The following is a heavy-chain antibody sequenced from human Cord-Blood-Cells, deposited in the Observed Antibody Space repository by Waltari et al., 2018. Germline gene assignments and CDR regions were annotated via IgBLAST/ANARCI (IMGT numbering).Heavy chain of an antibody. CDR2: INPNSGGT. J-gene: IGHJ3*02. Sequence: QVQLVPSGAAVKKPGASVKVSCKASGYTFTGYQIHWVRQAPGQGLEWMGWINPNSGGTNYAQKFQGRVTMTRDTSISTAYMELSRLRSDDTAVYYCARPMVGNDAFDIWGQGTMVTVSS. D-gene: IGHD3-10*01. CDR3: ARPMVGNDAFDI. CDR1: GYTFTGYQ. V-gene: IGHV1-2*02.